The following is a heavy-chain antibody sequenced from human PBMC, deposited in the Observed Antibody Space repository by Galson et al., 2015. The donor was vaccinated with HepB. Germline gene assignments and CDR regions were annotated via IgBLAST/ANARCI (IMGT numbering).Heavy chain of an antibody. CDR2: IKQDGSEK. V-gene: IGHV3-7*03. CDR3: AVPPIAEDLYYYYGMDI. CDR1: GFTFSKYR. Sequence: SLRLSCAASGFTFSKYRMSWVRQAPGKGLEWVANIKQDGSEKYYVDSVKGRFTISRDNAKSSLYLQMSSLRVEDTAVYYCAVPPIAEDLYYYYGMDIWGQGTTVTVSS. D-gene: IGHD6-13*01. J-gene: IGHJ6*02.